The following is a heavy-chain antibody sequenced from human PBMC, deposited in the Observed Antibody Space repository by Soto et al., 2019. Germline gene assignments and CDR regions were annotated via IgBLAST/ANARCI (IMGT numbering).Heavy chain of an antibody. J-gene: IGHJ3*02. CDR1: GYTFTGYY. CDR2: INPNSGGT. D-gene: IGHD5-18*01. V-gene: IGHV1-2*02. Sequence: QVQLVQSGAEVKKPGASVKVSCKASGYTFTGYYMHWVRQAPGQGLEWMGWINPNSGGTNYAQKFQGRVTMTRDTAISTAYMELSRLKSDDTAVYYCAIIPPGPRRGYSYGLGDDAFDTWGQGTMVTVSS. CDR3: AIIPPGPRRGYSYGLGDDAFDT.